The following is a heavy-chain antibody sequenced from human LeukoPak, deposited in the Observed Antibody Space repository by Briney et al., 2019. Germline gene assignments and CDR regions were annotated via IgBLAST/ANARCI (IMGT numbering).Heavy chain of an antibody. Sequence: GGSLRLSCAASGFTFSSYAMSWVRQAPGKGLEWVSAISGSGGSTYYADSVEGRFTISRDNSKNTLYLQMNSLRAEDTAVYYCAKAGYSSSWIYYYGMDVWGQGTTVTVSS. J-gene: IGHJ6*02. CDR2: ISGSGGST. V-gene: IGHV3-23*01. CDR1: GFTFSSYA. CDR3: AKAGYSSSWIYYYGMDV. D-gene: IGHD6-13*01.